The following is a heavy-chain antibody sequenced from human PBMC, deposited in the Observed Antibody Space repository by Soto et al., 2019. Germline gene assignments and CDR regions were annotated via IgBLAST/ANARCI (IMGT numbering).Heavy chain of an antibody. CDR2: INPNSGGT. CDR3: AGGITIFGDYYYGMDA. Sequence: ASVKVSCKASGYTFTGYYMHWVRQAPGQGLEWMGWINPNSGGTNYAQKFQGRVTMTRDTSISTAYMELSRLRSDDTAVYYCAGGITIFGDYYYGMDAWGQGTTVTVSS. D-gene: IGHD3-3*01. V-gene: IGHV1-2*02. CDR1: GYTFTGYY. J-gene: IGHJ6*02.